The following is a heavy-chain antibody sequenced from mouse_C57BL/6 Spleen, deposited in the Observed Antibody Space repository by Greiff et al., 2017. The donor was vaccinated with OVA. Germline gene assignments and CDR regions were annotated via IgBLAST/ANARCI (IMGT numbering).Heavy chain of an antibody. J-gene: IGHJ2*01. CDR2: ISDGGSYT. CDR1: GFTFSSYA. V-gene: IGHV5-4*01. CDR3: ARDGDYDGYYFDY. D-gene: IGHD2-4*01. Sequence: EVQLVESGGGLVKPGGSLKLSCAASGFTFSSYAMSWVRQTPEKRLEWVATISDGGSYTYSPDNVKGRFTISRDNAKNNLYLQMSHLKSEDTAMYYCARDGDYDGYYFDYWGQGTTLTVSS.